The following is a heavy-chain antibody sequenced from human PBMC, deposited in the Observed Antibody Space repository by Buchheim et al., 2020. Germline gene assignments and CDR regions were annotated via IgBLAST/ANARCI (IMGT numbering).Heavy chain of an antibody. V-gene: IGHV3-30-3*01. Sequence: QVQLVESGGGVVQPGRSLRLSCAASGFTFSSYAMHWVRQAPGKGLEWVAVISYDGSNKYYADSVKGRFTISRDNSKNTLYLQMNSLRAEDTAVYYCARVGSTTYFDYWGQGTL. J-gene: IGHJ4*02. D-gene: IGHD4-11*01. CDR3: ARVGSTTYFDY. CDR1: GFTFSSYA. CDR2: ISYDGSNK.